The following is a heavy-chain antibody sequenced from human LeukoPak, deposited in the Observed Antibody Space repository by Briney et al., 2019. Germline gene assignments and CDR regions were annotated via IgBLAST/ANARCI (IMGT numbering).Heavy chain of an antibody. V-gene: IGHV1-46*01. CDR3: ATVPTPMVRGVISWFDP. CDR2: INPSGGSA. CDR1: GYTFTNYY. D-gene: IGHD3-10*01. J-gene: IGHJ5*02. Sequence: ASVKVSCKASGYTFTNYYMHWVRQAPGQGLEWMGIINPSGGSASYAQKFQGRVTMTEDTSTDTAYMELSSLRSEDTAVYYCATVPTPMVRGVISWFDPWGQGTLVTVSS.